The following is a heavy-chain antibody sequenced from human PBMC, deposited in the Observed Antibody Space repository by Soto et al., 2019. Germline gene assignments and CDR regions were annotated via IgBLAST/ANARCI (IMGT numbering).Heavy chain of an antibody. V-gene: IGHV4-30-2*01. Sequence: QLRLQESGSGLVKPSQTLSLTCTVSGGSLSSGSFSWGWIRQPPGKGLEGIGYINYSGNTYYNPSLRRRVTISRDMSTNQFSLKLGSVTAADTPVYYCAGGGGSTDYVANYYFDYWGRGTLVTVSS. CDR2: INYSGNT. CDR3: AGGGGSTDYVANYYFDY. CDR1: GGSLSSGSFS. D-gene: IGHD4-17*01. J-gene: IGHJ4*02.